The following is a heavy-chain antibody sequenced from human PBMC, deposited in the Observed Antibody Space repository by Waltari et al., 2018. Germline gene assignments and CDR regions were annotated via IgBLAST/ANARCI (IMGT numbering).Heavy chain of an antibody. CDR3: ARASGLALHRGQDY. J-gene: IGHJ4*02. D-gene: IGHD3-10*01. Sequence: QVQLVESGGGVVQPGRSLRLSCAASGFTFSSYAMPWVRPAPGKGLEWVAVISYDGSNKYYADSVKGRFTISRDNSKNTLYLQMNSLRAEDTAVYYCARASGLALHRGQDYWGQGTLVTVSS. CDR2: ISYDGSNK. CDR1: GFTFSSYA. V-gene: IGHV3-30-3*01.